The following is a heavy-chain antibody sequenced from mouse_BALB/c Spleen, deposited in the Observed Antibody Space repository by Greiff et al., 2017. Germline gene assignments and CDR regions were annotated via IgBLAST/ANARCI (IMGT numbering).Heavy chain of an antibody. CDR3: ARYDYGRRAMDY. CDR1: GYTFTSYW. D-gene: IGHD1-1*01. CDR2: INPSNGRT. V-gene: IGHV1S81*02. Sequence: VQLQQPGAELVKPGASVKLSCKASGYTFTSYWMHWVKQRPGQGLEWIGEINPSNGRTNYNEKFKSKATLTVDKSSSTAYMQLSSLTSEDSAVYYCARYDYGRRAMDYWGQGTSVTVSS. J-gene: IGHJ4*01.